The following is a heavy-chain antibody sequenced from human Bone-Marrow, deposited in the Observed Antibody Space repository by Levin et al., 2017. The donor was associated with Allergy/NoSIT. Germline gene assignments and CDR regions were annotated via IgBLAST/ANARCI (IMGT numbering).Heavy chain of an antibody. CDR2: IYYSGST. D-gene: IGHD3-22*01. CDR1: GGSISSSSYY. V-gene: IGHV4-39*07. Sequence: PSETLSLTCTVSGGSISSSSYYWGWIRQPPGKGLEWIGSIYYSGSTYYNPSLKSRVTISVDTSKNQFSLKLSSVTAADTAVYYCARDSFTMIVVVPPYYYYYGMDVWGQGTTVTVSS. J-gene: IGHJ6*02. CDR3: ARDSFTMIVVVPPYYYYYGMDV.